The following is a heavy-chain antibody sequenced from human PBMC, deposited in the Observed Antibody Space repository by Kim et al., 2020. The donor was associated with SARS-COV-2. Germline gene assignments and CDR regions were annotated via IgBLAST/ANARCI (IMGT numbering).Heavy chain of an antibody. V-gene: IGHV3-23*01. J-gene: IGHJ4*02. Sequence: GGSLRLSCAASGFTFSNYALSWVRQAPGKGLEWLSAISSTGGTTYYADSVKGRFTISRDNSKDTLYLQMNTLRAEDTAVYYCVKDRGIVAGTFFANWGQGTLVTVSS. CDR1: GFTFSNYA. D-gene: IGHD6-19*01. CDR2: ISSTGGTT. CDR3: VKDRGIVAGTFFAN.